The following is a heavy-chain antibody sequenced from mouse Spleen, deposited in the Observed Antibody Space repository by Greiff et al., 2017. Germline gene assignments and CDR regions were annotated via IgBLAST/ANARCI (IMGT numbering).Heavy chain of an antibody. CDR1: GYTFTDYE. D-gene: IGHD1-1*01. CDR3: TRYITTIVGEAWFAY. CDR2: IDPETGGT. J-gene: IGHJ3*01. V-gene: IGHV1-15*01. Sequence: VQLVESGAELVRPGASVTLSCKASGYTFTDYEMHWVKQTPVHGLEWIGAIDPETGGTAYNQKFKGKAILTADKSSSTAYMELRSLTSEDSAVYYCTRYITTIVGEAWFAYWGQGTLVTVSA.